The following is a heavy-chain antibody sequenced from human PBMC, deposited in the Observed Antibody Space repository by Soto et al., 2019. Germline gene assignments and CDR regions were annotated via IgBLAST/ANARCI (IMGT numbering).Heavy chain of an antibody. CDR3: ARDRHYYGDYVPIYYYYYGMDV. V-gene: IGHV3-30-3*01. J-gene: IGHJ6*02. Sequence: PGGSLRLSCAASGFTFSSYAMHWVRQAPGKGLEWVAVISYDGSNKYYADSVKGRFTISRDNSKNTLYLQMNSLRAEDTAVYYCARDRHYYGDYVPIYYYYYGMDVWGQGTTVTVSS. CDR2: ISYDGSNK. D-gene: IGHD4-17*01. CDR1: GFTFSSYA.